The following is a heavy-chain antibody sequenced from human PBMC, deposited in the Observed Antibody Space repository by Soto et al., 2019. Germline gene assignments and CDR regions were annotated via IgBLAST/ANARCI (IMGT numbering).Heavy chain of an antibody. Sequence: QVQLVESGGGVVQPGRSLRLSCAASGFTFSSYGMHWVRQAPGKGLEWVAVIWYDGSNKYYADSVKGRFTISRDNSKNTLYLQMNSLRAEDTAVYYCAYGYYYDSSGYYPGSFDYWGQGTLVTVSS. CDR3: AYGYYYDSSGYYPGSFDY. V-gene: IGHV3-33*01. D-gene: IGHD3-22*01. J-gene: IGHJ4*02. CDR2: IWYDGSNK. CDR1: GFTFSSYG.